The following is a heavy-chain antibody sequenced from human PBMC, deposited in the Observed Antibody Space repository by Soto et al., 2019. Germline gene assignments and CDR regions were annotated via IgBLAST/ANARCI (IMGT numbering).Heavy chain of an antibody. CDR2: IYYSGST. V-gene: IGHV4-39*01. CDR1: GGSISSSSYY. CDR3: ARHTPAISISDH. Sequence: SETLSLTCPVSGGSISSSSYYWGWIRQPPGKGQEWIGSIYYSGSTYYNPSLKSRVTISVDTSKNQFSLKVSSVTAADTAVYYCARHTPAISISDHWGQGTLVTVSS. J-gene: IGHJ4*02. D-gene: IGHD2-15*01.